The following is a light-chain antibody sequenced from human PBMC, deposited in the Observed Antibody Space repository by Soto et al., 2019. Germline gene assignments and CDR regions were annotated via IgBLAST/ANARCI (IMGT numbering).Light chain of an antibody. Sequence: LTQSPATRSVFPGGRAHRSFRASQSVSNNLAWYQQRPGQAPRLLIYGASSRATGIPDRFSGSGSGTDFTLTISRLEPEDFAVYYCQHYGNSRGTFGQGTKVDIK. V-gene: IGKV3-20*01. CDR3: QHYGNSRGT. CDR1: QSVSNN. J-gene: IGKJ1*01. CDR2: GAS.